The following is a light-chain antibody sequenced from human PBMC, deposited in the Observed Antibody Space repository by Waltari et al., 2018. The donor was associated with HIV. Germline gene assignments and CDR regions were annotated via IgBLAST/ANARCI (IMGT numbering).Light chain of an antibody. CDR2: EVS. V-gene: IGLV2-14*01. CDR1: SRDVGGYNF. Sequence: QSALTQPASVSGSPGQSITISCAGSSRDVGGYNFVSWYQQHPGKAPKLIVYEVSNRPSGVSNRCSGSKSGNTASLTISGLQAEDEAVYYCSSYTTTSNVELFGGGTKLTVL. J-gene: IGLJ2*01. CDR3: SSYTTTSNVEL.